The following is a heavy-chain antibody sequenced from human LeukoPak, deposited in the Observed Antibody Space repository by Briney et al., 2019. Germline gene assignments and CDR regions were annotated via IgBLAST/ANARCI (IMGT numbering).Heavy chain of an antibody. CDR1: GFTFSSYW. Sequence: GGSLRLSCSASGFTFSSYWMSCVRHAPGKGLEWLANIKEAESEKYYVDSVKGRFTISRDNAKTSLYLQMNSLRGEETAVYYCARGGGAIEYWGQGTLVTVSS. J-gene: IGHJ4*02. CDR2: IKEAESEK. D-gene: IGHD3-16*01. CDR3: ARGGGAIEY. V-gene: IGHV3-7*01.